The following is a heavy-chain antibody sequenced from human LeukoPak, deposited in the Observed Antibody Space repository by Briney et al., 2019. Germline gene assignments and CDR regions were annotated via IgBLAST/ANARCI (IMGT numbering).Heavy chain of an antibody. V-gene: IGHV1-8*03. CDR1: GYTFTSYD. CDR2: MNPNSGNT. D-gene: IGHD6-19*01. J-gene: IGHJ6*03. Sequence: ASVKVSCKASGYTFTSYDINWVRQATGQGLEWMGWMNPNSGNTGYAQKFQGRVTITRNTSISTAYMELSSLRSEDTAVYYCARISSGWLEAYYYYYMDVWGKGTTVTVSS. CDR3: ARISSGWLEAYYYYYMDV.